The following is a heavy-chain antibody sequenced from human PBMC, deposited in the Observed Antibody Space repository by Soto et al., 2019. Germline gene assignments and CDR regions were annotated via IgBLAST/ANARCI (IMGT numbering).Heavy chain of an antibody. D-gene: IGHD4-4*01. V-gene: IGHV4-34*01. Sequence: GLEWIGEINHSGSTNYNPSLKSRVTISVDTSKNQFSMKLSSVTAADTAVYYCARDGLTTRLDPWGQGTLVTVSS. CDR2: INHSGST. CDR3: ARDGLTTRLDP. J-gene: IGHJ5*02.